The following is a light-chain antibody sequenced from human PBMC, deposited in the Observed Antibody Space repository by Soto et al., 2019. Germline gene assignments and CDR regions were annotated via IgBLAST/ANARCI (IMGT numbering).Light chain of an antibody. V-gene: IGLV2-14*01. CDR3: SSDTTSSNYV. J-gene: IGLJ1*01. Sequence: QSVLAQPASVSGSPGQSITISCTGTSSDVGSYNFVSWYQQLPGKAPKLMIYEVSNRPSGVSNRFSGSKSGNKASLTISGLQAEDEADYYCSSDTTSSNYVFGSGTKVTVL. CDR2: EVS. CDR1: SSDVGSYNF.